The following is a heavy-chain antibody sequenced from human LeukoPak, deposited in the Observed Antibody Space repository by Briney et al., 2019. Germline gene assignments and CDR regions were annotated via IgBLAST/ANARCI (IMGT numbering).Heavy chain of an antibody. CDR3: ARDSTYYDILTGYPGDY. CDR2: INAGNGNT. J-gene: IGHJ4*02. V-gene: IGHV1-3*01. D-gene: IGHD3-9*01. Sequence: GASVKVSCKASGYTFTSYAMHWVRQAPGQRLEWMGWINAGNGNTKYSQKFQGRVTITRDTSASTAYMELSGLRSEDTAVYYCARDSTYYDILTGYPGDYWGQGTLVTVSS. CDR1: GYTFTSYA.